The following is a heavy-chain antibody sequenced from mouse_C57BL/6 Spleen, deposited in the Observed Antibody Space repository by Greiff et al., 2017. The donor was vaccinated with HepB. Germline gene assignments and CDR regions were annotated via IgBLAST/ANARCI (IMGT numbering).Heavy chain of an antibody. CDR3: ATYDGYSWFAY. D-gene: IGHD2-3*01. V-gene: IGHV5-17*01. Sequence: EVKVVESGGGLVKPGGSLKLSCAASGFTFSDYGMHWVRQAPEKGLEWVAYISSGSSTIYYADTVKGRFTISRDNAKNTLFLQMTSLRSEVTAMYYCATYDGYSWFAYWGQGTLVTVSA. J-gene: IGHJ3*01. CDR1: GFTFSDYG. CDR2: ISSGSSTI.